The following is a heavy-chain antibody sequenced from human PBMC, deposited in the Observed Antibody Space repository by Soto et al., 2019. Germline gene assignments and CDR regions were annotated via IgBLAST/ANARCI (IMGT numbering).Heavy chain of an antibody. J-gene: IGHJ2*01. Sequence: EVQLVESGGGLLQPGGSLRVSCAASGFTFSTYWMYWVRQAPGKGLVWVSRISSDGSSITYADSVKGRFTISRDNAKNMLYLQMTSLRAEDTAVYYCARVYMVHWYFYLWGRGTLVTVSS. D-gene: IGHD3-10*01. CDR2: ISSDGSSI. V-gene: IGHV3-74*01. CDR3: ARVYMVHWYFYL. CDR1: GFTFSTYW.